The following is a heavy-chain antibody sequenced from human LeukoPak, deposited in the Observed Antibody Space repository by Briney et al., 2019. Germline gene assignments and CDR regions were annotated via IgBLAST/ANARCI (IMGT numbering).Heavy chain of an antibody. D-gene: IGHD6-13*01. CDR3: ARLGPGQQLVS. J-gene: IGHJ4*02. CDR1: GSTVSSNY. CDR2: IYSGGST. V-gene: IGHV3-53*01. Sequence: PGGSLRLSCAASGSTVSSNYMSWVRRAPGKGLEWVSVIYSGGSTYYADSVKGRFTISRDNSKNTLYLQMNSLRAEDTAVYYCARLGPGQQLVSWGQGTLVTVSS.